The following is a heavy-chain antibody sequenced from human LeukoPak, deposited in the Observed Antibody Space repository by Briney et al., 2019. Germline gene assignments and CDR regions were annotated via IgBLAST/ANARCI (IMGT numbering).Heavy chain of an antibody. J-gene: IGHJ4*02. CDR2: IKEDGSEK. D-gene: IGHD6-13*01. Sequence: PGGSLRLSCAASGFTFSNYWMSWVRQAPGKGLEWVANIKEDGSEKYYVDSVKSRFTISRDNARNSLYLQMNSLRAEDTAVYYCASGRQLGYWGQGTLVTVSS. V-gene: IGHV3-7*01. CDR3: ASGRQLGY. CDR1: GFTFSNYW.